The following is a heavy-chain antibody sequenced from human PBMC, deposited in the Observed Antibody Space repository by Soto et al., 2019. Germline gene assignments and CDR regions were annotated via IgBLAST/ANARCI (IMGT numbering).Heavy chain of an antibody. CDR3: SRVSRQLVGNYSFDY. Sequence: GGSLRLSCAASGFTFSSYAMHWVRQAPGKGLEYVSAISSNGGSTYYANSVKGRFTISRDNSKNTLYLQMGSLRAGDMAVYYCSRVSRQLVGNYSFDYWGQGTLVTVSS. J-gene: IGHJ4*02. CDR1: GFTFSSYA. D-gene: IGHD6-13*01. CDR2: ISSNGGST. V-gene: IGHV3-64*01.